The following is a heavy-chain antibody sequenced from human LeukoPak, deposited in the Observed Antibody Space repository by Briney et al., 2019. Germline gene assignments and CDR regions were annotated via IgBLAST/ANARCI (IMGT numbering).Heavy chain of an antibody. CDR2: INHSGST. J-gene: IGHJ4*02. CDR1: GGSFSGYY. D-gene: IGHD2-2*01. V-gene: IGHV4-34*01. Sequence: SETLSLTCAVYGGSFSGYYWSWIRQPPGKGLEWIGEINHSGSTNYNPSLTSRVTISVDTSKNQFSLKLSSVTAADTAVYYCASIVVVPAAMDWGQGTLVTVSS. CDR3: ASIVVVPAAMD.